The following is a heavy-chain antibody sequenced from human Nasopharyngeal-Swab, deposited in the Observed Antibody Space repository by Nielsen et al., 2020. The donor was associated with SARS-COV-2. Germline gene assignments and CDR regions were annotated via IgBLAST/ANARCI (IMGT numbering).Heavy chain of an antibody. J-gene: IGHJ5*02. D-gene: IGHD6-19*01. V-gene: IGHV3-11*04. CDR3: ARGPQVPAGNGWYWFDP. CDR2: ISSSGSTI. CDR1: GFTFSDYY. Sequence: GESLKISCVASGFTFSDYYMSWIRQAPGKGLEWVSYISSSGSTIYYADSVKGRFTISRDNAKNSLYLQMNSLRAEDTAVYYCARGPQVPAGNGWYWFDPWGQGTLATVSS.